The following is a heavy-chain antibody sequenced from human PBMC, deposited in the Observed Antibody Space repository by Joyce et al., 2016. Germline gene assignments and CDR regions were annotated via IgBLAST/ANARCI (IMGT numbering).Heavy chain of an antibody. CDR2: ISSSSTTK. V-gene: IGHV3-48*01. J-gene: IGHJ4*01. Sequence: EVQLVESGGGLVQPGGSLRLSCAASGFSLSLYSMNWVRQAPGKGMGWVAYISSSSTTKYYADSVKGRFTISRDNAENSLYLQMNSLRADDTAVYYCARDDSGSYGFYWGHGTLVTVSS. CDR1: GFSLSLYS. D-gene: IGHD5-18*01. CDR3: ARDDSGSYGFY.